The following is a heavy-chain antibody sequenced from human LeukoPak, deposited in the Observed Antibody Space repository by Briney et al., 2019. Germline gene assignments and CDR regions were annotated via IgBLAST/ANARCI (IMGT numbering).Heavy chain of an antibody. D-gene: IGHD3-22*01. CDR1: GFTFSSYG. CDR3: AKDPNYYDSSGYYASADY. CDR2: ISYDGSNK. Sequence: PGGSLRLSCAASGFTFSSYGMHWVRQAPGKGLEWVAVISYDGSNKYYADSVKARFTISRDNSKNTLYLQMNSLRAEDTAVYYCAKDPNYYDSSGYYASADYWGQGTLVTVSS. J-gene: IGHJ4*02. V-gene: IGHV3-30*18.